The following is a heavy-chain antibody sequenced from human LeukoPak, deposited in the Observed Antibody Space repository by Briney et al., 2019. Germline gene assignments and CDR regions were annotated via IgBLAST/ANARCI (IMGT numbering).Heavy chain of an antibody. J-gene: IGHJ6*03. Sequence: GGSLRLSCAASGFTFSSYWMHWVRQAPGKGLVWVSRINSDGSSTSYADSVKGRFTISRDNAKNTLYLQMNSLRAEDTAVYYCARMGRRIAVAGRSYYMDVWGKGTTVTVSS. V-gene: IGHV3-74*01. CDR1: GFTFSSYW. CDR3: ARMGRRIAVAGRSYYMDV. CDR2: INSDGSST. D-gene: IGHD6-19*01.